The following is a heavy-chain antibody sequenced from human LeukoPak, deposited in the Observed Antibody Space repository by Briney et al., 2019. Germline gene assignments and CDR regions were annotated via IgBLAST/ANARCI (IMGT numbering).Heavy chain of an antibody. CDR3: ATRSFYYGMDV. CDR1: GFSPGSSA. CDR2: ISGSGSYT. Sequence: QPGGSLRLSCAASGFSPGSSALGWVRQAPGKGLEWVSSISGSGSYTYYADSVKGRSTISRDNSKNTVYLRMNSLRDEDTAIYYCATRSFYYGMDVWGQGTTVTVSS. J-gene: IGHJ6*02. V-gene: IGHV3-23*01.